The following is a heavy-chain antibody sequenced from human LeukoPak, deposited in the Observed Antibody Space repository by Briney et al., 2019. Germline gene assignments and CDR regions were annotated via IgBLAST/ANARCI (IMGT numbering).Heavy chain of an antibody. CDR3: ARVEWMGRMDY. Sequence: GGSLRLSCAASGFTFSNHWMSWVRQAPGKGLEWVANIKQDGSEAYDGDSVRGRFTISRDNAKNSLYLQTNSLRAEDTAVYYCARVEWMGRMDYWGQGTLITVSS. J-gene: IGHJ4*02. D-gene: IGHD3-3*01. CDR2: IKQDGSEA. CDR1: GFTFSNHW. V-gene: IGHV3-7*04.